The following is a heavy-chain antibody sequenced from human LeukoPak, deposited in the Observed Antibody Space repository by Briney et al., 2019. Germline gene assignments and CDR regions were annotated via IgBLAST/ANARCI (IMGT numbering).Heavy chain of an antibody. V-gene: IGHV1-46*01. J-gene: IGHJ6*02. CDR2: INPSGGST. Sequence: ASVKVSCKVSGYTLTELSMHWVRQAPGKGLEWMGIINPSGGSTSYAQKFQGRVTMTRNTSISTAYMELSSLRSEDTAVYYCAREYGMDVWGQGTTVTVSS. CDR1: GYTLTELS. CDR3: AREYGMDV.